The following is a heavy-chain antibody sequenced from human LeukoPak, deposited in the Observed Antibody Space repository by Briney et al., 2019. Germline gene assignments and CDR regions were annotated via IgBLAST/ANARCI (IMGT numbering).Heavy chain of an antibody. D-gene: IGHD3-22*01. V-gene: IGHV4-34*01. CDR3: ARKLRYYDSSGAHDAFDI. CDR1: GGSFSGYY. CDR2: INHSGST. J-gene: IGHJ3*02. Sequence: SETLSLTCAVYGGSFSGYYWRWLRQPPGKGLEWIGEINHSGSTNYNPSLKSRVTISVDTSKNQFSLKLSSVTAADTAVYYCARKLRYYDSSGAHDAFDIWGQGTMVTVSS.